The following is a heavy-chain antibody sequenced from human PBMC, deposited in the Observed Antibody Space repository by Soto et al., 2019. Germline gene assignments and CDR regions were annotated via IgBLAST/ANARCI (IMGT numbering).Heavy chain of an antibody. V-gene: IGHV3-23*01. J-gene: IGHJ4*02. Sequence: EVQLLESGGGLVQPGGSLRLSCEASGFPFSIYAMTWVRQAPGKGLECVSGIFGSGGGVHYADSVKGRFTISRDNSRNTLYLQMNSLRAEDTAVYYCAKDAVSGDGLWLMDHWGQGTLVTVSS. CDR2: IFGSGGGV. CDR1: GFPFSIYA. D-gene: IGHD2-21*02. CDR3: AKDAVSGDGLWLMDH.